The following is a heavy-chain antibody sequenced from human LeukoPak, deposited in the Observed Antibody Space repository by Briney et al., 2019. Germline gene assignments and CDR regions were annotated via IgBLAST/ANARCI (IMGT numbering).Heavy chain of an antibody. CDR2: INPNSGDT. CDR3: ARDSGGEMATIYDY. Sequence: ASLKVSCKASEYTFTGYYIHWVRQAPGQGLEWMGWINPNSGDTNYAQKFQGRVTMTRDTSINTAYMDLSSLRSDDTAGYYCARDSGGEMATIYDYWGQGTLVTVSS. D-gene: IGHD5-24*01. J-gene: IGHJ4*02. V-gene: IGHV1-2*02. CDR1: EYTFTGYY.